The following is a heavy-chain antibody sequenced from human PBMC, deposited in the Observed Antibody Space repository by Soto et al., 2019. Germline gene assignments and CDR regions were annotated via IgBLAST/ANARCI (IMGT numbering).Heavy chain of an antibody. CDR2: IYHRGST. Sequence: SETLSLTCAVSGGSISSGGYSWSWIRQSPGKGLEWIGYIYHRGSTYYNPSLKSRVTISVDRSKNQFPLKLSSVTAADTALYYCARVSGLSDNLNDAFDIWGQGTMVTVSS. J-gene: IGHJ3*02. V-gene: IGHV4-30-2*06. D-gene: IGHD3-16*01. CDR1: GGSISSGGYS. CDR3: ARVSGLSDNLNDAFDI.